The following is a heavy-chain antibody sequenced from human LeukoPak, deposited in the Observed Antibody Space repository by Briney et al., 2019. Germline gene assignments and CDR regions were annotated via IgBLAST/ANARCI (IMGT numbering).Heavy chain of an antibody. V-gene: IGHV3-74*01. D-gene: IGHD2/OR15-2a*01. J-gene: IGHJ4*02. CDR2: INSDGSWT. CDR1: GNYW. CDR3: VSFYEAY. Sequence: GGSLSLSCAASGNYWMHWVRQAPGKGLVWVSHINSDGSWTSYADSVKGRFTISKDNAKNTVYLQMNSLRAEDTAVYYCVSFYEAYWGRGTLVTVSS.